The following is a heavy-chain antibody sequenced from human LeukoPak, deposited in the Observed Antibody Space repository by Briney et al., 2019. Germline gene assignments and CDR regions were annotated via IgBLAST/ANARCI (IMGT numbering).Heavy chain of an antibody. D-gene: IGHD2-15*01. V-gene: IGHV4-59*12. J-gene: IGHJ4*02. CDR1: GGSISSYY. Sequence: PSETLSLTCTVSGGSISSYYWSWIRQPPGKGLEWIGYIYYSGSTNYNPSLKSRVTISVDTSKKQFSLKLSSVTAADTAVYYCARGAAVGIFDYWGQGTLVTVSS. CDR3: ARGAAVGIFDY. CDR2: IYYSGST.